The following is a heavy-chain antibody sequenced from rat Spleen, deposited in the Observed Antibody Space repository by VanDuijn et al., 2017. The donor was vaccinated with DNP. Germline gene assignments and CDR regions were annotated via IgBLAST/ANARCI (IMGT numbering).Heavy chain of an antibody. V-gene: IGHV2-19*01. CDR1: GFSLTDYS. D-gene: IGHD1-2*01. CDR3: TRGTIAARAMAA. Sequence: QVQLKESGPGMVQPSQTLSLTCTVSGFSLTDYSVHWVRQPPGKVLEWIAAISSGGSTYYNSALKSRLSISRDTSKSQVFLKMNRLQTEDTAIYFCTRGTIAARAMAAWGQGTSVTVSS. CDR2: ISSGGST. J-gene: IGHJ4*01.